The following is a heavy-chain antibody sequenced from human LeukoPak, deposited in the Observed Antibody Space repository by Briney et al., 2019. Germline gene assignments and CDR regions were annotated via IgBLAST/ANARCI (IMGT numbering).Heavy chain of an antibody. Sequence: SETLSLTCTVSGVSISNYYWSWIRQPAGKGLAWIGRIYTSGSTNYNPSLKSRVTMSVDTSKNQFSLKLSSVTAADTAVYYCARDRGDQYYYYYMDVWGKGTTVTVSS. CDR1: GVSISNYY. CDR3: ARDRGDQYYYYYMDV. J-gene: IGHJ6*03. CDR2: IYTSGST. V-gene: IGHV4-4*07. D-gene: IGHD3-10*01.